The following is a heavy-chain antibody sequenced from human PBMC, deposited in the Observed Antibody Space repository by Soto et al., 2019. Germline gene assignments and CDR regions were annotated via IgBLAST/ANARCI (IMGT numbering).Heavy chain of an antibody. CDR2: IYRGGST. D-gene: IGHD3-16*01. J-gene: IGHJ4*02. Sequence: EVQLVESGGGLVQPGGSLRLSCAASGFTVSPKYMSWVRQAPGQGLEGVSVIYRGGSTFYADSVRGRFTISRDNSKNTVNLQMNSLRAEDTAVYYCARDPWAADYWGQGTLVTVSS. CDR1: GFTVSPKY. V-gene: IGHV3-66*01. CDR3: ARDPWAADY.